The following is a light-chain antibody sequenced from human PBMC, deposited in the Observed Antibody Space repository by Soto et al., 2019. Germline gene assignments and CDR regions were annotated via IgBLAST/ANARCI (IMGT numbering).Light chain of an antibody. J-gene: IGKJ2*01. V-gene: IGKV3-20*01. CDR2: GAS. Sequence: ETVLTQSPGTLSLSPGERATLSCGASQSVNKKYLAWYQQKLGQAPRLLIYGASSRASGIPDRFSGSGSGTHFTLTINKMEPEDFAVYYCQQYGSSPYTFGQGTKVDIK. CDR3: QQYGSSPYT. CDR1: QSVNKKY.